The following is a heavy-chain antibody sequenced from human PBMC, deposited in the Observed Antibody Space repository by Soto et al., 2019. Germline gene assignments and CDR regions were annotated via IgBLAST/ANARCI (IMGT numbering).Heavy chain of an antibody. Sequence: QVQLEQSGAEVKKPGSSVKVSCKASGGTFRTSAISWVRQAPGQGLEWMGGIMPIFRTPDYAKKFQGRVIITADEFTGTAYMELSGLRSADTAVYYCARDKDRPQLGGNYYYILDVWGQGTTITVSS. CDR1: GGTFRTSA. CDR2: IMPIFRTP. CDR3: ARDKDRPQLGGNYYYILDV. V-gene: IGHV1-69*12. J-gene: IGHJ6*02. D-gene: IGHD3-3*02.